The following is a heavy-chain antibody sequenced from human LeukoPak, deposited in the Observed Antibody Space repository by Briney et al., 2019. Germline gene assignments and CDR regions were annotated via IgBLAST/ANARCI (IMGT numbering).Heavy chain of an antibody. J-gene: IGHJ5*02. CDR2: MNPNSGNT. CDR1: GYTFTNYG. CDR3: ARGRYCSGGSCRAGSWFDP. D-gene: IGHD2-15*01. V-gene: IGHV1-8*02. Sequence: GASVKASCKASGYTFTNYGVSWVRQATGQGLEWMGWMNPNSGNTGYAQKFQGRVTMTRNTSISTAYMELSSLRSEDTAVYYCARGRYCSGGSCRAGSWFDPWGQGTLVTVSS.